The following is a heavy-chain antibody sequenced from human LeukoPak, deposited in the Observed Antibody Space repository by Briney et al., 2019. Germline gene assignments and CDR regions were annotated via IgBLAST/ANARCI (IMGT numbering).Heavy chain of an antibody. V-gene: IGHV3-30-3*01. D-gene: IGHD2-15*01. Sequence: GRSLRLSCAASGFTFSSYAMHWVRQAPGKGLEWVAVILHDGSNKDYADSVKGRFTVSRDNSKNTLYLQMNSLRAEDTAVYYCARDCSGGSCYDHDAFDIWGQGTMVTVSS. J-gene: IGHJ3*02. CDR2: ILHDGSNK. CDR1: GFTFSSYA. CDR3: ARDCSGGSCYDHDAFDI.